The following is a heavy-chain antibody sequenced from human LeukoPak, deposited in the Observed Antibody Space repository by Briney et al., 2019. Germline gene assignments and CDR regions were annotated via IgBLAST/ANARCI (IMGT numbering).Heavy chain of an antibody. CDR2: INHSGST. Sequence: SETLSLTCTVSGGSISSSSYYWSWIRQPPGKGLEWIGEINHSGSTNYNPSLKSRVTISVDTSKNQFSLKLSSVTAADTAVYYCARLRRYYGSGSYYYFDYWGQGTLVTVSS. CDR1: GGSISSSSYY. CDR3: ARLRRYYGSGSYYYFDY. J-gene: IGHJ4*02. D-gene: IGHD3-10*01. V-gene: IGHV4-39*07.